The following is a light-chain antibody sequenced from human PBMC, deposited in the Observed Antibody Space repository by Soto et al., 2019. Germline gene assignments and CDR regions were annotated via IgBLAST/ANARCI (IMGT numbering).Light chain of an antibody. CDR2: DVT. J-gene: IGLJ3*02. CDR1: SSDVGGYNY. CDR3: SSYTTSSTWV. Sequence: QSVLTQPASVSGSPGQSITISCTGTSSDVGGYNYVSWHQQHPGKAPKLMIYDVTTRPSGVSSRFSGSKSGNTASLTISGLQAEDEADYYCSSYTTSSTWVFGGGTQLTVL. V-gene: IGLV2-14*01.